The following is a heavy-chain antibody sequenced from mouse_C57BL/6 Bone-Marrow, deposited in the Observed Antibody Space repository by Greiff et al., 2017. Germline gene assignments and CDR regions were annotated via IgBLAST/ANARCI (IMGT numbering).Heavy chain of an antibody. Sequence: QVQLKESGAELVKPGASVKISCKASGYAFSSYWMNWVKQRPGKSLEWIGKIYPGDGDTNYNGKFKGKATLTADKSSRTAYMQLSSLTSDDSAVYFCARGAYWCQGTLVTVSA. V-gene: IGHV1-80*01. CDR3: ARGAY. J-gene: IGHJ3*01. CDR1: GYAFSSYW. CDR2: IYPGDGDT.